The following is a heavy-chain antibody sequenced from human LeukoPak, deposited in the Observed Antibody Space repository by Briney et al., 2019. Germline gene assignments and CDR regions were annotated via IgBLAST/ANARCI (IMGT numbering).Heavy chain of an antibody. CDR3: ARAVRFLEWLLGGYYFDY. J-gene: IGHJ4*02. CDR2: IYHSGST. Sequence: SETLSLTCAVSGYSIGSGYYWGWIRQPPGKGLEWIGSIYHSGSTYYNPSLKSRVTISVDTSKNQFSLKLSSVTAADTAVYYCARAVRFLEWLLGGYYFDYWGQGTLVTVSS. D-gene: IGHD3-3*01. CDR1: GYSIGSGYY. V-gene: IGHV4-38-2*01.